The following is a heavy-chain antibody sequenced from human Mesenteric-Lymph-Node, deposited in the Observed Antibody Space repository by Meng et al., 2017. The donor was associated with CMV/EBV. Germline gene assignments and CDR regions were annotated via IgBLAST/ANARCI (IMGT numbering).Heavy chain of an antibody. CDR1: GFTFDDYG. Sequence: GESLKISCAASGFTFDDYGMSWVRQAPGKGLEWVAVKSYDGSNQYYADSVKGRFTISRDNSKNTLYLQMNSLRAEDTAVYYCARDIAASYYYYGMDVWGQGTTVTVSS. D-gene: IGHD6-13*01. CDR3: ARDIAASYYYYGMDV. J-gene: IGHJ6*02. V-gene: IGHV3-30*03. CDR2: KSYDGSNQ.